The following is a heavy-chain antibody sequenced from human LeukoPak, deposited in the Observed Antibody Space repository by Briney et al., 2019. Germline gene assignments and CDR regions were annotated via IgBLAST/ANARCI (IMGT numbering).Heavy chain of an antibody. D-gene: IGHD2-15*01. CDR1: GYTFMTYW. V-gene: IGHV5-51*01. CDR2: ISPGDSDT. J-gene: IGHJ4*02. Sequence: GESLKISCKGSGYTFMTYWIGWVRQMPGKGLEWMGIISPGDSDTRYSPSFQGQVTISADKSINTAYLQWNSLKASDTAMYYCARRRYCSRGSCYGVDYWGQGTLVTVSS. CDR3: ARRRYCSRGSCYGVDY.